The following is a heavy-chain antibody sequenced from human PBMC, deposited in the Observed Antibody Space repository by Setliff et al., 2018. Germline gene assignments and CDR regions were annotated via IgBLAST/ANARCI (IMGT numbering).Heavy chain of an antibody. CDR2: ISAYNGYI. V-gene: IGHV1-18*01. Sequence: ASVKVSCKASGYTFSSYAMNWVRQAPGQGLEWMGWISAYNGYIIYAQKLQGRVTMTTDTSTNTAFMQLSSLRSDDTAVYYCVREGVDSRSSTDYRYYMDVWGKGTTVTVSS. CDR3: VREGVDSRSSTDYRYYMDV. D-gene: IGHD3-22*01. J-gene: IGHJ6*03. CDR1: GYTFSSYA.